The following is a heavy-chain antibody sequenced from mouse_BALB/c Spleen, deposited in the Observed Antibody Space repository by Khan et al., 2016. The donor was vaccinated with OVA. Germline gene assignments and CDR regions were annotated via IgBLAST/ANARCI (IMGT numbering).Heavy chain of an antibody. CDR3: ARGYYGNPFAY. CDR1: GFTFSDYY. V-gene: IGHV5-4*02. J-gene: IGHJ3*01. Sequence: EVELVESGGGLVKPGGSLKLSCAASGFTFSDYYMYWVRQTPEKRLEWVATISDGGSYTYYPDSVKGRSTITRDEAKNTLYLQMSSLRSEDTAMYYCARGYYGNPFAYWGQGTLVTVSA. CDR2: ISDGGSYT. D-gene: IGHD2-1*01.